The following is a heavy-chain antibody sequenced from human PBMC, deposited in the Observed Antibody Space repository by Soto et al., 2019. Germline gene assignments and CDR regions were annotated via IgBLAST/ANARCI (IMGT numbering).Heavy chain of an antibody. J-gene: IGHJ4*02. CDR2: IYWDDDK. D-gene: IGHD4-17*01. Sequence: QITLKESGPTLVKPTQTLTLTCTFSGFSLSTSGVGVGWIRQPPGKALEWLALIYWDDDKRYSPSLKSRLTITTDTSKNQVVLTITNMDPVDTARYYCAHSPHGDYAGYWGQGTLVTVSS. V-gene: IGHV2-5*02. CDR3: AHSPHGDYAGY. CDR1: GFSLSTSGVG.